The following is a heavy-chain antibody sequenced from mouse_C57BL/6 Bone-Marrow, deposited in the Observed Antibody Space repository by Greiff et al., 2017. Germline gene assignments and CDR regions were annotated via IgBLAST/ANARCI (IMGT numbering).Heavy chain of an antibody. CDR2: IDPSDSST. D-gene: IGHD3-3*01. Sequence: VQLQQPGAELVMPGASVKLSCKASGYTFTSYWMHWVKQRPGQGLEWIGEIDPSDSSTNYNQKFKGKSTLTVDKSSSTAYMQLSSLTSEDSAVYYCARAGTFAYWGQGTLVTVSA. V-gene: IGHV1-69*01. CDR3: ARAGTFAY. J-gene: IGHJ3*01. CDR1: GYTFTSYW.